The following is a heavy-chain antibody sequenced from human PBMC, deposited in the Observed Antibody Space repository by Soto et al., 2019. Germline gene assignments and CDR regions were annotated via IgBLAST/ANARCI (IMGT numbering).Heavy chain of an antibody. CDR1: VYLISSFYY. V-gene: IGHV4-38-2*02. CDR2: IDYSGRT. D-gene: IGHD3-22*01. J-gene: IGHJ4*02. CDR3: ARDLSSGYDYYYFDY. Sequence: SETLSLTCSVSVYLISSFYYCCCVRHTPGKGLEWLGSIDYSGRTYKNPSLKSRVSASVDLSKNQFSLNLRSVTAADTAVYFCARDLSSGYDYYYFDYWGQGTLVTVSS.